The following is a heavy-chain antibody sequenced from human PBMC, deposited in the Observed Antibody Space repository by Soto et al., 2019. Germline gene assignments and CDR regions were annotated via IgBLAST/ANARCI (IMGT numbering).Heavy chain of an antibody. CDR3: ARSGSGYSQYFFDY. Sequence: NPSETLSLTCAASGGSVSSDTYFWSWIRQPPGKGLEWIGYISYSGRSNQHPSLKSRVTMSVDTSRSRFSLRLTSVTATDTAVYYCARSGSGYSQYFFDYWGQGALVTVSS. J-gene: IGHJ4*02. CDR1: GGSVSSDTYF. V-gene: IGHV4-61*01. CDR2: ISYSGRS. D-gene: IGHD3-22*01.